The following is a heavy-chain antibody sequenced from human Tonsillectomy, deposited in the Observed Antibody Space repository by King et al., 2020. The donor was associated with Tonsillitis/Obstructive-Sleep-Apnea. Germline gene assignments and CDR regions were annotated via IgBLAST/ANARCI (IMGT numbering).Heavy chain of an antibody. J-gene: IGHJ6*02. CDR2: IYSGGST. V-gene: IGHV3-53*01. CDR3: ARVPTSNYYYGMDV. CDR1: GFTVSSNY. Sequence: VQLVESGGGLIQPGGSLRLSCAASGFTVSSNYMSWVRQAPGKGLEWVSVIYSGGSTYYEHSVKGRFTTSRDNSKNTLYHQLNSLRAEDTAVYYCARVPTSNYYYGMDVWGQGTTVTVSS. D-gene: IGHD3-16*01.